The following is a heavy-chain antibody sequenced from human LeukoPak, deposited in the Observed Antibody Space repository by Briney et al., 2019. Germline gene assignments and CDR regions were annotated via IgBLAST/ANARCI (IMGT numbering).Heavy chain of an antibody. CDR2: ISLSGSSI. CDR3: VKAPPSWDYYEKGSGY. V-gene: IGHV3-11*04. J-gene: IGHJ4*02. Sequence: PGGSLRLSCAASGFTFSDWYMSWIRQTPGKGLEWISYISLSGSSIYYADSVKGRFTISRDNAKNLLYLQMTSLRVEDTAVYYCVKAPPSWDYYEKGSGYWGQGTEVTVSS. D-gene: IGHD3-22*01. CDR1: GFTFSDWY.